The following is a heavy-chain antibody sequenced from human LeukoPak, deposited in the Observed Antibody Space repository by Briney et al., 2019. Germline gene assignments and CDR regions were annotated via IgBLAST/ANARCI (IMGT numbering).Heavy chain of an antibody. D-gene: IGHD4-17*01. CDR1: GGSISTYS. CDR2: VYYSGGT. Sequence: SETLSLTCSVSGGSISTYSWNWIRQPPGKGLEWIGYVYYSGGTNYNPSLKSRVTISIDTPKNQFSLKLSSVTAADTAVYYRARVDGDYFDYWGQGTLVTVSS. V-gene: IGHV4-59*01. J-gene: IGHJ4*02. CDR3: ARVDGDYFDY.